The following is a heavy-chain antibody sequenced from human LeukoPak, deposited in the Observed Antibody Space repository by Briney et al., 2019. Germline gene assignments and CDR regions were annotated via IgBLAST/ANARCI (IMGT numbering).Heavy chain of an antibody. CDR2: ISWDGGST. J-gene: IGHJ4*02. D-gene: IGHD3-10*01. CDR1: GFTFDDYT. Sequence: GGSLRLSCAASGFTFDDYTMHWVRQAPGKGLEWVSLISWDGGSTYYADSVKGRFTISRDNAKNSLYLQMNSLRADDTAIYYCATQASYYYGSGSYYDSWGQGTLVTVSS. V-gene: IGHV3-43*01. CDR3: ATQASYYYGSGSYYDS.